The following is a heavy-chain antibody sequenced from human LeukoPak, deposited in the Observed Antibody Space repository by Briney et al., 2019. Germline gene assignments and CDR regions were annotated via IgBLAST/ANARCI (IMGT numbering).Heavy chain of an antibody. D-gene: IGHD3-22*01. V-gene: IGHV3-7*03. Sequence: GGSLRLSCAASGFTFSSFWMSWVRQAPGKGLEWVANIKQDGSEKYYVDSVKGRFTISRDNAKSSLYLQMNSLRAEDTAVYYCARDPYYYDSSGKTFDYWGQGTLVTVSS. CDR1: GFTFSSFW. J-gene: IGHJ4*02. CDR3: ARDPYYYDSSGKTFDY. CDR2: IKQDGSEK.